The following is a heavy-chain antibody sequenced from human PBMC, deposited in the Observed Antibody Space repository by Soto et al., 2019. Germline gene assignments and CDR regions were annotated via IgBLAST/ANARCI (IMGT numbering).Heavy chain of an antibody. V-gene: IGHV3-23*01. Sequence: GGSLRLSCVASGFTFSGYAMSWVRQAPGKGLEWVSAISGSGASTYYADAVKGRFNISRDNFKNTVYLQMNSVRAEDTAVYYCAPDIVVVPAAPNWFDPWGQGILVTVSS. CDR2: ISGSGAST. J-gene: IGHJ5*02. D-gene: IGHD2-2*01. CDR1: GFTFSGYA. CDR3: APDIVVVPAAPNWFDP.